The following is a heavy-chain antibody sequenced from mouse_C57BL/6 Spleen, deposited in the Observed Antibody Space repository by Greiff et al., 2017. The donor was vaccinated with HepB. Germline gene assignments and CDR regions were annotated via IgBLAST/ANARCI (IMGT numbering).Heavy chain of an antibody. D-gene: IGHD1-1*01. CDR1: GFTFSSYA. J-gene: IGHJ2*01. CDR2: ISDGGSYT. V-gene: IGHV5-4*01. CDR3: ARDPYYYGSSMNYFDY. Sequence: EVQLVESGGGLVKPGGSLKLSCAASGFTFSSYAMSWVRQTPEKRLEWVATISDGGSYTYYPDNVKGRFTISRDNAKNNLYLQMSHLKSEDTAMYYCARDPYYYGSSMNYFDYWGQGTTLTVSS.